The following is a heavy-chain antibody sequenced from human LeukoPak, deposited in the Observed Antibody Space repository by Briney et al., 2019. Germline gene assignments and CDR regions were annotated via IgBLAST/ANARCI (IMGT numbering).Heavy chain of an antibody. CDR1: GGSISSGGYY. J-gene: IGHJ3*02. Sequence: PSETLSLTCTVSGGSISSGGYYWSWIRQHPGKGLEWLGYIYYSGSTYYNPSLKSRVTISVDTSKNQFSLKLSSVTAADTAMYYCASRSWDTAVITEIWGQGTMVTVSS. CDR2: IYYSGST. V-gene: IGHV4-31*03. D-gene: IGHD5-18*01. CDR3: ASRSWDTAVITEI.